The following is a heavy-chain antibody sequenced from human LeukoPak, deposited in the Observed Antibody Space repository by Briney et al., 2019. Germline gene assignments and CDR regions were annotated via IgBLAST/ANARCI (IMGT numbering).Heavy chain of an antibody. Sequence: GGSLRLSCAASGFTFSSYGMYWVRQAPGKGLEWVAFIRYDGSNKYYADSVKGRFTISRDNSKNALYLQMKSLRAEDTAVYYCAKDFYDYIWGSYYWGQGTLVTVSS. CDR1: GFTFSSYG. CDR2: IRYDGSNK. J-gene: IGHJ4*02. V-gene: IGHV3-30*02. CDR3: AKDFYDYIWGSYY. D-gene: IGHD3-16*01.